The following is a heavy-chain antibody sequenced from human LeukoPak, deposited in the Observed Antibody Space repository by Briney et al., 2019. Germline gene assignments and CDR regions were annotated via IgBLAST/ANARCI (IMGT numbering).Heavy chain of an antibody. J-gene: IGHJ6*02. CDR3: ARLADGHNPVYYNGMDA. D-gene: IGHD5-24*01. CDR2: ISSSSSYI. V-gene: IGHV3-21*01. CDR1: GFPFSSYS. Sequence: PGGSLRLSCAASGFPFSSYSMNWVRQAPGKGLEWVSYISSSSSYIYYVDSVKGRFTISRDNARNSVYLQMNSLRAEDTAVYYCARLADGHNPVYYNGMDAWGQGTTVTVSS.